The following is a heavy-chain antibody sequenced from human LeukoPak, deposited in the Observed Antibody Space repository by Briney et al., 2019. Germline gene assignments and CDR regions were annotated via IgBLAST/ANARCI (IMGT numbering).Heavy chain of an antibody. V-gene: IGHV5-51*01. CDR1: GYSFFNYW. J-gene: IGHJ5*02. CDR3: ARGLWGSCSSTSCYYFDP. Sequence: GESLKISCVGSGYSFFNYWIGWVRQMPGKGLEWVGIIYPGDSDTRYSPSFQGQLTISVDESITTAFLQWGSLKASDTAMYYCARGLWGSCSSTSCYYFDPWGQGTLVTVSS. D-gene: IGHD2-2*01. CDR2: IYPGDSDT.